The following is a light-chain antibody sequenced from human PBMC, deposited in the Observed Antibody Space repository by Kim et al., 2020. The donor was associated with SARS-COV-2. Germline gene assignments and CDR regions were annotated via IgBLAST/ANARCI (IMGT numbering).Light chain of an antibody. Sequence: APRKTARIAWGGNKVGRKSVHRYKPKPGQAPVVVIYYENDRPSGIPERFSGSNSGNTATLTISRVEAGDEADYYCQTWDTSSDHVVFGGGTQLTVL. CDR1: KVGRKS. CDR2: YEN. CDR3: QTWDTSSDHVV. J-gene: IGLJ2*01. V-gene: IGLV3-21*04.